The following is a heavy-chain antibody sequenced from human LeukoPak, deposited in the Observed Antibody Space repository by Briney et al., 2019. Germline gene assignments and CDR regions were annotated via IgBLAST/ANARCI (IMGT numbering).Heavy chain of an antibody. J-gene: IGHJ3*02. D-gene: IGHD3-22*01. CDR2: IYYSGST. CDR3: ARRAYYYDSSGYYYQYAFDI. V-gene: IGHV4-59*11. CDR1: GGSISSHY. Sequence: SETLSLTCTVSGGSISSHYWSWIRQPPGKGLEWIGYIYYSGSTNYNPSLKSRVTISVDTSKNQFSLKLSSVTAADTAVYYCARRAYYYDSSGYYYQYAFDIWGQGTTVTVSS.